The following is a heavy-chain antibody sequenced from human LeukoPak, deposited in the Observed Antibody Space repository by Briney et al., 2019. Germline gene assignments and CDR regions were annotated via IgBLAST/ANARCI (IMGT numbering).Heavy chain of an antibody. Sequence: TGGSLRLSYAASGVTFNNYVMSWVSQAPGKGLEWVSGIDYSGGATNYADSVQGRFTVSRDNSKNTLYLQMNNLRAEDTAVYYCATTRVCGGVLLRPSCLYFEDWGQGALVTVSS. CDR1: GVTFNNYV. CDR3: ATTRVCGGVLLRPSCLYFED. V-gene: IGHV3-23*01. CDR2: IDYSGGAT. D-gene: IGHD3-10*01. J-gene: IGHJ4*02.